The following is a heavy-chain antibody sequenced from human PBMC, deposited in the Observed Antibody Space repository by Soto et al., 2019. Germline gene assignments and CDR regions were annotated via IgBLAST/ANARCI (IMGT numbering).Heavy chain of an antibody. J-gene: IGHJ4*02. V-gene: IGHV1-3*01. D-gene: IGHD6-19*01. CDR1: GYSFTSYA. CDR2: INAGNGNT. CDR3: ARDRGWYYFDY. Sequence: QVQLVQSGAEVKKPGASVKVSCKASGYSFTSYAMHWVRQAPGQRLEWMGWINAGNGNTKYSEKFQGRVTTTRDTSASTANMELSSLRSEDTAVYFCARDRGWYYFDYWGQGTLVTVSS.